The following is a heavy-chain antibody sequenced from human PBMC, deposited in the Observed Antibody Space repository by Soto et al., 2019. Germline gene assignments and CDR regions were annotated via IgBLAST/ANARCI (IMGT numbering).Heavy chain of an antibody. Sequence: SETLSLTCDVSGVSISEIHWSWIRQAPGKGLEWVGYVHFSGSTTYNSSLAPRLNISFDMSKSQVYLQLTSVTAADTAVYFCARDPSYYGSGSYYYFDYWGQGALVTVSS. CDR2: VHFSGST. D-gene: IGHD3-10*01. J-gene: IGHJ4*02. CDR1: GVSISEIH. CDR3: ARDPSYYGSGSYYYFDY. V-gene: IGHV4-59*01.